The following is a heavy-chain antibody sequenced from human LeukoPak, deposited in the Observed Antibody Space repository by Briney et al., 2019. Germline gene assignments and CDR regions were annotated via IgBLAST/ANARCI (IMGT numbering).Heavy chain of an antibody. Sequence: SQSLSLTCAADGGSFSSDYWTWVRQAPGKGLEWLGEINTSGRISYNPSLKSRLTISVDASKNQFSLNLRSLTAADTAVYYCARGRQEVSMIVVVMTAVSYYFDVWGKGTTVTAS. CDR2: INTSGRI. D-gene: IGHD3-22*01. J-gene: IGHJ6*03. CDR1: GGSFSSDY. CDR3: ARGRQEVSMIVVVMTAVSYYFDV. V-gene: IGHV4-34*01.